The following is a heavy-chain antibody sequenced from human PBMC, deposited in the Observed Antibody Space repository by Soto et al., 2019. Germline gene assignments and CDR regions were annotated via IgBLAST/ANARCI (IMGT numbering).Heavy chain of an antibody. V-gene: IGHV1-46*01. D-gene: IGHD2-15*01. Sequence: ASVKVSCKASGYTFTSYYMHWVRQAPGQGLEWMGIINPSGGSTSYAQKFQGRVTMTRDESTSTAYMELSSLRSEDTAVYYCAIIPYCSGGSCSDRGDWFDPWGQGTLVTVSS. CDR2: INPSGGST. CDR3: AIIPYCSGGSCSDRGDWFDP. CDR1: GYTFTSYY. J-gene: IGHJ5*02.